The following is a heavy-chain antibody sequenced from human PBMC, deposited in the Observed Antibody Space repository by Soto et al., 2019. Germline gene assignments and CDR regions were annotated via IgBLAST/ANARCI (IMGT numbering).Heavy chain of an antibody. J-gene: IGHJ5*02. CDR2: ISSSSSTI. V-gene: IGHV3-48*01. D-gene: IGHD6-19*01. CDR1: GFTFSSYS. CDR3: ARDHQWLRS. Sequence: EVQLVESGGGLVQPGGSLRLSCAASGFTFSSYSMNWVRQAPGKGLECVSYISSSSSTIYYADSVKGRFTISRDNAKNSLYLQMNSLRAEDTAVYYCARDHQWLRSWGQGTLVTVSS.